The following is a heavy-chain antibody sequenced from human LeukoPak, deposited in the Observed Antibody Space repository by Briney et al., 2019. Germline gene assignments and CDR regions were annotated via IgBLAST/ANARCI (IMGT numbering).Heavy chain of an antibody. Sequence: PGGSLRLSCAASGFTFSSYNMNWVRQAPGKGLEWVSSITSSSSYIYYADSVKGRFTISRDNAKNSLYLQMSSLRVEDTAVYYCARQDCSSTSCLLGVDYWGQGTLVTVSS. J-gene: IGHJ4*02. CDR2: ITSSSSYI. CDR1: GFTFSSYN. CDR3: ARQDCSSTSCLLGVDY. D-gene: IGHD2-2*01. V-gene: IGHV3-21*04.